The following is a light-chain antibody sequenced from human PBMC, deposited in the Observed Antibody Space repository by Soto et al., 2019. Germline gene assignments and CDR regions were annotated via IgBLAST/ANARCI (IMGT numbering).Light chain of an antibody. J-gene: IGKJ4*01. CDR2: AAS. V-gene: IGKV1-27*01. CDR3: QKSNSAPLT. CDR1: QALSNY. Sequence: DIQLTQSPSVLSASVGDTVTITCRASQALSNYLAWYQQKPGKAPDLLIYAASTLQSGVPSRFSGSGSGTDFTLTISSLQPEDVATYYCQKSNSAPLTFGGGTKVDTK.